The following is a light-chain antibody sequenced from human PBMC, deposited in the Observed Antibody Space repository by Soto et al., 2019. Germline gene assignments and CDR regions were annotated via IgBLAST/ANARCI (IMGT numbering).Light chain of an antibody. CDR3: QQYNNWPPWT. CDR2: GAS. CDR1: QRVSSN. J-gene: IGKJ1*01. Sequence: EIVMTQSPATLSVSPGESATLSCRASQRVSSNLAWYQQKPGQAPRLLIYGASTRATGIPARFSGSGSGTEFTLTISSLHSEDLAVYYCQQYNNWPPWTFXQGTKVDIK. V-gene: IGKV3-15*01.